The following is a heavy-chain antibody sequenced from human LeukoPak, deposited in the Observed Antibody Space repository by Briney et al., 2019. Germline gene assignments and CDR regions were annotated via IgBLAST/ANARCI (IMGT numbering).Heavy chain of an antibody. J-gene: IGHJ4*02. Sequence: GGSLRLSCAASGFTFSSYSMNWVRQAPGKGLEWVSSISSSSYIYYADSVKGRFTISRDNAKNSLYLQMNSLRAEDTAVYYCAREFHDSSGYTIDYWGQGTLVTVSS. CDR1: GFTFSSYS. CDR3: AREFHDSSGYTIDY. CDR2: ISSSSYI. V-gene: IGHV3-21*01. D-gene: IGHD3-22*01.